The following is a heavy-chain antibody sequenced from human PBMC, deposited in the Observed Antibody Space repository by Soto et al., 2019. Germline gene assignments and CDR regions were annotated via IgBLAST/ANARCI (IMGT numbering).Heavy chain of an antibody. D-gene: IGHD3-3*01. CDR3: ARRYYDFWSGYYTRAWFDP. J-gene: IGHJ5*02. CDR1: GGSFSGYY. CDR2: INHSGST. V-gene: IGHV4-34*01. Sequence: PSETLSLTCAVYGGSFSGYYCIWSRHPPLKWREWIGEINHSGSTNYNPSLKSRVTISVDTSKNQFSLKLSSVTAADTAVYYCARRYYDFWSGYYTRAWFDPWGQGTLVTVSS.